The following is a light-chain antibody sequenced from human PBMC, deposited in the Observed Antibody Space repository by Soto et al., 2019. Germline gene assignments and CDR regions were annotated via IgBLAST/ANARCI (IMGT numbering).Light chain of an antibody. CDR3: QQYGSSPYT. J-gene: IGKJ2*01. CDR2: GAS. Sequence: DIVLTQSPGTLSLSPGERAALSCRASQSVTTNYLAWYQRKPGQPPRLLVYGASSRATGVPDRFSGSGSGTDFTLTISRLEPEDFAVYYCQQYGSSPYTFGQGTKLEIK. CDR1: QSVTTNY. V-gene: IGKV3-20*01.